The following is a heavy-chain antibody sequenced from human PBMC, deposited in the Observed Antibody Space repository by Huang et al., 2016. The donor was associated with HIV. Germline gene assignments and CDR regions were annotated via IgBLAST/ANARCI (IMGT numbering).Heavy chain of an antibody. CDR2: INPNSGGT. J-gene: IGHJ6*02. D-gene: IGHD6-19*01. Sequence: QVQLVQSGAEVKKPGASVKVSCKASGYTFTGYSMHWVRQAPGQGLEWMGWINPNSGGTNEAQKFQGRVTLTRDTSITTAYMGLSRLRSDDTAVYYCARASSSGWYYFYGLDVWGQGTTVTVSS. CDR1: GYTFTGYS. CDR3: ARASSSGWYYFYGLDV. V-gene: IGHV1-2*02.